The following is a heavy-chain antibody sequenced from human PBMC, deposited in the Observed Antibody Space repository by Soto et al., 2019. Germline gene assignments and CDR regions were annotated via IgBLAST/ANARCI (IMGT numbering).Heavy chain of an antibody. J-gene: IGHJ3*02. D-gene: IGHD3-22*01. CDR3: ATWDRYYDSSGYYRPGAFDI. Sequence: QLQLQESGPGLVKPSETLSLTCTVSGGSISSSSYYWGWIRQPPGKGLEWIGSIYYSGSTYYNPSLKSRVTISVDTSKNQFSLELSSVTAGDTAVYYCATWDRYYDSSGYYRPGAFDIWGQGTMVTVSS. CDR2: IYYSGST. V-gene: IGHV4-39*01. CDR1: GGSISSSSYY.